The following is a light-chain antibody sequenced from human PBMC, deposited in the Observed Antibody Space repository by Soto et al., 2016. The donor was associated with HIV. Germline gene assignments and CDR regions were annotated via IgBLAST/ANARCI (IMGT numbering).Light chain of an antibody. CDR2: LGS. Sequence: DIVMTQSPLSLPVTPGEPASISCRSSQSLLHRNGYDYLNWYLQKPGQSPQLLIYLGSNRASGVPDRFSDSGSGTDFTLKISRVEAEDVGVYYCMQALQTPGLTFGGGTKVEIK. V-gene: IGKV2-28*01. CDR3: MQALQTPGLT. J-gene: IGKJ4*01. CDR1: QSLLHRNGYDY.